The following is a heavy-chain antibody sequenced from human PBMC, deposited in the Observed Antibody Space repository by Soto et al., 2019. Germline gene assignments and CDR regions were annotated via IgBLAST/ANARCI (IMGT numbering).Heavy chain of an antibody. CDR1: GYSFTSYW. CDR3: ARRSTTVTNYYYGMDV. Sequence: PGESLKISCKGSGYSFTSYWISWVRQMPGKGLEWMGRIDPSDSYTNYSPSFQGHVTISADKSISTAYLQWSSLKASDTAMYYCARRSTTVTNYYYGMDVWGQGTTVTVSS. V-gene: IGHV5-10-1*01. D-gene: IGHD4-4*01. CDR2: IDPSDSYT. J-gene: IGHJ6*02.